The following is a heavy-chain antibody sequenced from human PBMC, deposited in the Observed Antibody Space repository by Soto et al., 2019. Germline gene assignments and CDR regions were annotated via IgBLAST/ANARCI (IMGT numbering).Heavy chain of an antibody. Sequence: PSETLSLTCTVSGGSISSYYWSWIRQPPGKGLEWIGYIYYSGSTNYNPPLKSRVTISVDTSKNQFSLKLSSVTAADTAVDYCAGGETAKLAYCGGDCYSNPRYSDYDDGMDVWGQGTTVTVSS. J-gene: IGHJ6*02. CDR2: IYYSGST. V-gene: IGHV4-59*01. D-gene: IGHD2-21*02. CDR1: GGSISSYY. CDR3: AGGETAKLAYCGGDCYSNPRYSDYDDGMDV.